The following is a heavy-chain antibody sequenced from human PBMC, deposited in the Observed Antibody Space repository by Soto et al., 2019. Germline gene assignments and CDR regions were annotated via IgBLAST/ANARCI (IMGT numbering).Heavy chain of an antibody. J-gene: IGHJ3*02. Sequence: GGSLRLSCAASGFTVSSNYMSWVRQAPGKGLEWVSAISGSGGSTYYADSVKGRFIISRDNSKNTLYLQMNSLRAEDTAVYYCAKAVATVVTPDAFDIWGQGTMVTVSS. D-gene: IGHD5-12*01. CDR3: AKAVATVVTPDAFDI. V-gene: IGHV3-23*01. CDR1: GFTVSSNY. CDR2: ISGSGGST.